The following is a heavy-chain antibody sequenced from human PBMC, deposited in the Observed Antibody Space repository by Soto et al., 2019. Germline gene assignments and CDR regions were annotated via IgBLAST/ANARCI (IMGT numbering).Heavy chain of an antibody. CDR3: ARATPTWYYGSGSYLWASFDY. CDR2: IYHSGSA. D-gene: IGHD3-10*01. J-gene: IGHJ4*02. CDR1: GQNIKTNYW. Sequence: PSETLSLTCLVSGQNIKTNYWWAWVRQPPGKGLEWIGEIYHSGSAIYTPSLKNRVTLSLDGSKNEFSLNVNSVTAADTAVYYCARATPTWYYGSGSYLWASFDYWGQGTLVTVSS. V-gene: IGHV4-4*02.